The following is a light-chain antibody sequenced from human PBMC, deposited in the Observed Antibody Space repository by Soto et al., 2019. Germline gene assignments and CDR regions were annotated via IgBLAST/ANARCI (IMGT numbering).Light chain of an antibody. CDR1: QSVSSN. CDR3: QQYNNWPPWT. CDR2: GAS. Sequence: EIVMTQSPATLSVSPGERAALFCRASQSVSSNLAWYQQKPGQAPRLLIYGASTRATGIPARFSGSGSGTEFTLTISSLQSEAFAVYYCQQYNNWPPWTFGQGTKVEIK. V-gene: IGKV3-15*01. J-gene: IGKJ1*01.